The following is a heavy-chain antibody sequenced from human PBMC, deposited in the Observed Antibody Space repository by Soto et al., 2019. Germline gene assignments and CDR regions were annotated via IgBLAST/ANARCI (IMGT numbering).Heavy chain of an antibody. V-gene: IGHV3-23*01. CDR1: GFTFSSYA. D-gene: IGHD6-19*01. CDR3: AKTADAVARTGYGH. J-gene: IGHJ4*02. Sequence: GGSMRLSCAASGFTFSSYAMGWVRQAPGKGLGWVSAIGGGGGSPYYADSVKGRFSISRDNSKNTLYLHMNSLRAEDTAGYYCAKTADAVARTGYGHWGQGAPVTV. CDR2: IGGGGGSP.